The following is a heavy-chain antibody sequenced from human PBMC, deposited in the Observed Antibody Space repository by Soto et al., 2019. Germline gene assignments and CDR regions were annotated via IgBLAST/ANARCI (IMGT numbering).Heavy chain of an antibody. D-gene: IGHD3-3*01. J-gene: IGHJ6*02. CDR1: GYTFTSYD. V-gene: IGHV1-8*01. Sequence: QVQLVQSGAEVKKPGASVKVSCKASGYTFTSYDINWVRQATGQGLEWMGWMNPHSGNTGYAQKFQGRVTMTRNTSIITAYMELSSLRSEDTAVYSCARPRSGSYYYGMDVWGQGTAVTVSS. CDR2: MNPHSGNT. CDR3: ARPRSGSYYYGMDV.